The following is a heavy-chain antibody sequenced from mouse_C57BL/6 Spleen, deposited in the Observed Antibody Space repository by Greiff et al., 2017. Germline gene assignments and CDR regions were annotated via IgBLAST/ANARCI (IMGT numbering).Heavy chain of an antibody. CDR1: GFTFSSYA. Sequence: EVKVVESGEGLVKPGGSLKLSCAASGFTFSSYAMSWVRQTPEKRLEWVAYISSGGDYIYYADTVKGRFTISRDNARNTLYLQMSSLKSEDTAMYYCTRVDDYDGLYAMDYWGQGTSVTVSS. CDR2: ISSGGDYI. CDR3: TRVDDYDGLYAMDY. J-gene: IGHJ4*01. V-gene: IGHV5-9-1*02. D-gene: IGHD2-4*01.